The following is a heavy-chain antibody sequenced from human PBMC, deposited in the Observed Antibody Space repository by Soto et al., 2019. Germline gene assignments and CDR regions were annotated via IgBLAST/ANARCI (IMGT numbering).Heavy chain of an antibody. CDR1: GITFSSYG. D-gene: IGHD2-15*01. Sequence: HPAGSLRLSCVASGITFSSYGMNWVRQAPGKGLEWVSVINDDGGRTYYADSVKGRFAISRDNSKNTLYLQMKSLRAEDTAIYYCAKNSAGSCYSAADYWVQGILVTVSS. V-gene: IGHV3-23*01. J-gene: IGHJ4*02. CDR3: AKNSAGSCYSAADY. CDR2: INDDGGRT.